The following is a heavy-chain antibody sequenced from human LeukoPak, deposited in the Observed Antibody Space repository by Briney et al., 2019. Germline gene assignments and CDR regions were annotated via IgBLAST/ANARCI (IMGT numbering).Heavy chain of an antibody. CDR2: IWYDGSNK. D-gene: IGHD2-2*01. J-gene: IGHJ6*03. V-gene: IGHV3-33*06. Sequence: PGRSLRLSCAASGFTFSSYGMHWVRQAPGKGLEWAAVIWYDGSNKYYADSVKGRFTISRDNSKNTLYLQMNSLRAEDTAVYYCAKNRHSDIVVVPAASSYMDVWGKGTTVTVSS. CDR1: GFTFSSYG. CDR3: AKNRHSDIVVVPAASSYMDV.